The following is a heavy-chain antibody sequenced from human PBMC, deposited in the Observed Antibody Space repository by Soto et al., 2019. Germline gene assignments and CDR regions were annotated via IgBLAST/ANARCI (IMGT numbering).Heavy chain of an antibody. CDR1: GFAFSSYR. D-gene: IGHD1-26*01. J-gene: IGHJ5*02. CDR2: ISSTGSTV. V-gene: IGHV3-48*02. CDR3: VREVEWAFRENGNYFETNGFDP. Sequence: EVQVVEAGGGLVQSGGSLRLSCAASGFAFSSYRMNWVRQAPGRGLEWVAYISSTGSTVNYADSVKGRFTISRDNADNSVYLKMNSLRDEDTAVYHCVREVEWAFRENGNYFETNGFDPWGQGTLVTVSS.